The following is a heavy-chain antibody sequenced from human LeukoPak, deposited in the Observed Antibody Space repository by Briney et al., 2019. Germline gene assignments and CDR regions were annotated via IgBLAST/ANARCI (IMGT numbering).Heavy chain of an antibody. J-gene: IGHJ1*01. CDR2: INHSGST. D-gene: IGHD6-19*01. CDR1: GGSFSGYS. CDR3: ARHIAVVGYFQH. Sequence: PSETLSLTCAVYGGSFSGYSWSWIRQPPGNGLEWIGEINHSGSTNYNPSLRSRVTISVDTSKNQFSLKLSSVTAADTAVHYCARHIAVVGYFQHWGQGTLVTVSS. V-gene: IGHV4-34*01.